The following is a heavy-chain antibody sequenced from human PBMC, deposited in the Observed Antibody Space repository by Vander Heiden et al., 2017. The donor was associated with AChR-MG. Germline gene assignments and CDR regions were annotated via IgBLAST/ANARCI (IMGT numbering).Heavy chain of an antibody. D-gene: IGHD2-15*01. CDR2: ISSSSSYI. CDR3: AREIDGPRRSLAVAYYFDY. J-gene: IGHJ4*02. V-gene: IGHV3-21*01. CDR1: GFTFSSYS. Sequence: EVQLVESGGGLVKPGGSLRLSCAASGFTFSSYSMNWVRQAPGKGLEWVSSISSSSSYIYYADSVKGRFTISRDNAKNSLYLQMNSLRAEDTAVYYCAREIDGPRRSLAVAYYFDYWGQGTLVTVSS.